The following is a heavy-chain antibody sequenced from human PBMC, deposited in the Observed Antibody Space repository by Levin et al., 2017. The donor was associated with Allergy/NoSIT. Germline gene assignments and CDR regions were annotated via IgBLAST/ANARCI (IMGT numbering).Heavy chain of an antibody. CDR1: GGSISTSH. CDR2: IYYSGSA. CDR3: ARIVGPTYFDY. J-gene: IGHJ4*02. D-gene: IGHD1-26*01. Sequence: SETLSLTCTFSGGSISTSHWSWIRQTPGKGLEWIGYIYYSGSANYNPSLKSRVTISVDTSKNQLSLRLSSVTAADTAVYYCARIVGPTYFDYWGQGTLVTVSS. V-gene: IGHV4-59*01.